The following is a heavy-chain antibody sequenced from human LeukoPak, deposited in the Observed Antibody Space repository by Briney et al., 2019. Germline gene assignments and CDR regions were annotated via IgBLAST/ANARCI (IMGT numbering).Heavy chain of an antibody. D-gene: IGHD6-13*01. V-gene: IGHV3-23*01. J-gene: IGHJ4*02. CDR1: RFTFSSYA. CDR3: AKTRPLDSSSWSHGDY. CDR2: ISGSGDST. Sequence: PGGSLRLSCAAFRFTFSSYAMSWVRQAPGKGLEWVSAISGSGDSTYYGDSVKGRFTISRDNSKNTLYLQMNSLRAEDTAVYYCAKTRPLDSSSWSHGDYWGQGTLVTVSS.